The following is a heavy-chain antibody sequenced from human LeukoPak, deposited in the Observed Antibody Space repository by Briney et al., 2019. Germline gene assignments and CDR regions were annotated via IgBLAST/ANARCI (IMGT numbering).Heavy chain of an antibody. CDR3: ARARDYGDISFDY. CDR2: TYYKSKWYN. V-gene: IGHV6-1*01. D-gene: IGHD4-17*01. Sequence: SQTLSLTCAIPGDSVSSNSAAWNWIRQSPSRGLEWLGRTYYKSKWYNNYAVSVKSRISINPDTSKNQFSLQLNSVTPEDTAVYFCARARDYGDISFDYWGQGTLVTVSS. J-gene: IGHJ4*02. CDR1: GDSVSSNSAA.